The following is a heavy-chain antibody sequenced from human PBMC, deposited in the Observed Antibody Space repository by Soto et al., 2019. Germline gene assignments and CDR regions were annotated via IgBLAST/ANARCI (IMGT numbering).Heavy chain of an antibody. CDR1: GDTFSYYA. J-gene: IGHJ6*02. D-gene: IGHD3-10*01. Sequence: QVLLVQSGAEVKKPGSSVRVSCTASGDTFSYYAFSWVRESPGHGLEWLGGLIPSFGTADYSQKFKGRVSITADESTKTVYMDIYILNLNVTAVYCCARGQGGFRFAEVLGGVNGMDVWGQGTTVTVSS. CDR2: LIPSFGTA. V-gene: IGHV1-69*01. CDR3: ARGQGGFRFAEVLGGVNGMDV.